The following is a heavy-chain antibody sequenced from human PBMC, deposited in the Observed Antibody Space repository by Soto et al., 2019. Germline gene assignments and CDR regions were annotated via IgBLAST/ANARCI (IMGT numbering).Heavy chain of an antibody. CDR3: ARLYVILSGYYGGYFDY. V-gene: IGHV4-30-2*01. CDR1: GGSISSGGYS. CDR2: IYHSGST. D-gene: IGHD3-9*01. Sequence: PSETLSLTCAVSGGSISSGGYSWSWIRQPPGKGLEWIGYIYHSGSTYYNPSLKSRVTISVDRSKNQFSLKLSSVTAADTDVYYCARLYVILSGYYGGYFDYWGQGTLVTVSS. J-gene: IGHJ4*02.